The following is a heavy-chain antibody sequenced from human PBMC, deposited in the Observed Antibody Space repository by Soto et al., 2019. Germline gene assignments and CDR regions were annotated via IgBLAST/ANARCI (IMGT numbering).Heavy chain of an antibody. Sequence: PSETLSLTCTVSGGSISSGGYYWSWIRQHPGKGLEWIGYIYYSGSTYYNPSLKSRVTISVDTSKNQFSLKLSSVTAADTAVYYCARDQHYYDSSGYYGNYFDYWGQGTLVTVSS. CDR3: ARDQHYYDSSGYYGNYFDY. J-gene: IGHJ4*02. CDR2: IYYSGST. D-gene: IGHD3-22*01. CDR1: GGSISSGGYY. V-gene: IGHV4-31*03.